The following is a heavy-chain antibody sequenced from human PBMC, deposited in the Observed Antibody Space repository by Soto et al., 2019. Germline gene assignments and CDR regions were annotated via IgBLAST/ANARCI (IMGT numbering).Heavy chain of an antibody. V-gene: IGHV4-34*01. CDR2: INHSGST. J-gene: IGHJ3*02. CDR1: GWSFSGYY. D-gene: IGHD7-27*01. CDR3: ARGALNWGSAEDAFDI. Sequence: SETLSLTCAVYGWSFSGYYWSWIRQPPGKGLEWIGEINHSGSTNYNPSLKSRVTISVDTSKNQFSLKLSSVTAADTAVYYCARGALNWGSAEDAFDIWGQGTMVTVSS.